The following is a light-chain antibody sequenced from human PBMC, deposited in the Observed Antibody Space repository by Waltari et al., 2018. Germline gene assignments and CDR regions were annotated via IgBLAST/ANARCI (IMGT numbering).Light chain of an antibody. CDR3: QQYSSFST. CDR1: QSVGTW. CDR2: MAS. Sequence: DIQMTQSPSTLSASVGDRVTISCRASQSVGTWLAWYQQKPGKAPKLLIYMASSLDSGVPSRFSGSGSGTDFTLTISSLQPDDFATHSCQQYSSFSTFGQGTKV. J-gene: IGKJ2*01. V-gene: IGKV1-5*03.